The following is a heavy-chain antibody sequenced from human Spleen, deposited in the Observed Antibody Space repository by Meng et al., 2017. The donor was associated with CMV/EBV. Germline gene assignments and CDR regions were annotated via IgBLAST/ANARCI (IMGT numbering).Heavy chain of an antibody. CDR1: GFTVNINY. Sequence: GESLKISCTASGFTVNINYMTWVRQAPGKGLEWVSFIDNAGSTNYADSVKGRFTISRDNSKNTLYLQMNSLRAEDTAVYYCARYGWLGLHYDSTDPFDYWGQGTLVTVSS. J-gene: IGHJ4*02. V-gene: IGHV3-66*02. CDR2: IDNAGST. D-gene: IGHD3-22*01. CDR3: ARYGWLGLHYDSTDPFDY.